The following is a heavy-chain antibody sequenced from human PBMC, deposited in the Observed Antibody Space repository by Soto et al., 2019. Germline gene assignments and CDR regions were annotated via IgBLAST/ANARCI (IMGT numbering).Heavy chain of an antibody. CDR1: GASITSGGYY. J-gene: IGHJ3*02. V-gene: IGHV4-31*03. Sequence: KTSETLSLTCSVSGASITSGGYYWNWIRQHPGKDLEWMGYIYYGGATNYNPSLKSRLIISIDTSKNQFSLRLSSVTAADTAVYFCARDSTIAARAFDIWGQGTMVT. CDR2: IYYGGAT. D-gene: IGHD6-13*01. CDR3: ARDSTIAARAFDI.